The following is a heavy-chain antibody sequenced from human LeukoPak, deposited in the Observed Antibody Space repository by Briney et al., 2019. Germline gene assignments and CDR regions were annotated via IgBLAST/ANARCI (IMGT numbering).Heavy chain of an antibody. CDR2: IRSRSAGGTT. CDR3: STGGGTHDY. D-gene: IGHD2-15*01. V-gene: IGHV3-15*01. CDR1: GLTFNNAW. J-gene: IGHJ4*02. Sequence: PGGSLRLSCAASGLTFNNAWMSWVRQAPGKGLEWVGRIRSRSAGGTTDYGAPVKGGFTISRDDSKNTLYLQMNSLKTGDTAVYYCSTGGGTHDYWGQGTLVTVSS.